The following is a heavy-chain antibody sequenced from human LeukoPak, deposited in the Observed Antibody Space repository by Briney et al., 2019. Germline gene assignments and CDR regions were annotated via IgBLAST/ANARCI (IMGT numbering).Heavy chain of an antibody. V-gene: IGHV3-48*02. CDR3: ARDLTSVPTR. J-gene: IGHJ4*02. CDR1: GFTFSSHS. CDR2: ISSSGNTK. Sequence: PGGSLRLSCAGSGFTFSSHSMNWVRQAPGKGLEWVSYISSSGNTKHYVDSVKGRFTISRDNAKNSVYPQMNSLRDEDTAVYYCARDLTSVPTRWGQGTLVTVSS. D-gene: IGHD4-17*01.